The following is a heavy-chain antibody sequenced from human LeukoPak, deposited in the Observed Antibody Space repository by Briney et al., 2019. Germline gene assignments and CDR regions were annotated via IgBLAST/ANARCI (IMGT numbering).Heavy chain of an antibody. CDR1: GFTFSSYA. Sequence: GGSLRLSCAASGFTFSSYAMSWVRQATGKGLEWVSAISGSGGSTYYADSVKGRFTISRDNSKNTLYLQMNSLRAEDTAVYYCAKVRIAARRIWYFDLWGRGTLVTVSS. CDR2: ISGSGGST. V-gene: IGHV3-23*01. D-gene: IGHD6-6*01. CDR3: AKVRIAARRIWYFDL. J-gene: IGHJ2*01.